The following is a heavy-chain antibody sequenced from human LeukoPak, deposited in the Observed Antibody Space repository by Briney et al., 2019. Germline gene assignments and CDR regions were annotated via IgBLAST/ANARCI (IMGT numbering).Heavy chain of an antibody. CDR2: IKQAGSEK. CDR3: ATAAGTGYLDY. V-gene: IGHV3-7*01. J-gene: IGHJ4*02. CDR1: GFTFSSYW. D-gene: IGHD6-13*01. Sequence: GGSLRLSCAASGFTFSSYWMSWVRQAPGKGLEWVANIKQAGSEKYYVDSVKGRFTISRDNAKNSLYLQMNSLRAEDTAVYYCATAAGTGYLDYWGQGTLVTVSS.